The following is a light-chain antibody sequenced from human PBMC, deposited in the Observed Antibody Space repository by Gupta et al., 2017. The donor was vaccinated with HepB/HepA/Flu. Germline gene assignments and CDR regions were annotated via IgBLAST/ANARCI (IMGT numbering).Light chain of an antibody. J-gene: IGLJ2*01. CDR1: SSDVGGYNY. CDR3: SSYTSSSTLVV. CDR2: DVS. Sequence: SALPQPASVSGSPGQSITISCTGTSSDVGGYNYVPWYQQHPGKAPKLMIYDVSNRPSGVSNRFSGSKSGNTASLTISGLQAEDEADYYCSSYTSSSTLVVFGGGTKLTVL. V-gene: IGLV2-14*01.